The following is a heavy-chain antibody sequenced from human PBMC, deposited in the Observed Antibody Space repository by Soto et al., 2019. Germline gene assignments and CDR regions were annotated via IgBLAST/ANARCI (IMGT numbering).Heavy chain of an antibody. Sequence: SETLSLTCTVSGGSISSGDYYWSWIRQPPGKGLEWIGYIYYSGSTYYNPSLKSRVTISVDTSKNQFSLKLSSVTAADTAVYYCARVLIRMITFGGVIVIARASTFDYWGQGTMVTVS. J-gene: IGHJ4*02. D-gene: IGHD3-16*02. CDR1: GGSISSGDYY. V-gene: IGHV4-30-4*01. CDR3: ARVLIRMITFGGVIVIARASTFDY. CDR2: IYYSGST.